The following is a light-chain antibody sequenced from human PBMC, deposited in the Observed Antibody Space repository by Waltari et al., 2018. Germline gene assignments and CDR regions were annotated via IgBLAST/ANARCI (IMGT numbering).Light chain of an antibody. J-gene: IGLJ3*02. Sequence: QAGLTQPPSVSKDLRQTATLTCAGNSNNVGDQGAAWLQQHQGHPPKLLSYRNNNRPSGISERFSASRSGNTDSLTITGLQPEDEADYYCSAWDSSLSAWEFGGGTKLTVL. V-gene: IGLV10-54*04. CDR2: RNN. CDR1: SNNVGDQG. CDR3: SAWDSSLSAWE.